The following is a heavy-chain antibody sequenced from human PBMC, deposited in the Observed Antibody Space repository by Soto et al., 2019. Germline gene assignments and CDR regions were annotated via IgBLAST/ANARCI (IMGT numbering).Heavy chain of an antibody. CDR2: VLGGGGST. J-gene: IGHJ3*02. CDR3: ARKGPPRDAFDI. CDR1: GFTFSSYA. Sequence: EVQLLESGGGLVQPGGSLRLSCAASGFTFSSYAMSWVRQTPGKGLEWVSGVLGGGGSTFYADSVKGRFTISRDNSKNTLYVQMNSRGAEDTAIYYCARKGPPRDAFDIWGQGTMVTVSS. V-gene: IGHV3-23*01.